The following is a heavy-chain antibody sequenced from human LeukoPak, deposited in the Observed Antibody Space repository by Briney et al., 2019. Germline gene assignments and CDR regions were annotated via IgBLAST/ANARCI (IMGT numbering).Heavy chain of an antibody. J-gene: IGHJ4*02. CDR1: GFSLSTNDVG. D-gene: IGHD6-6*01. CDR2: SYWDDDK. CDR3: AFSKYSRSDFDS. V-gene: IGHV2-5*02. Sequence: SGPTLLKPTQTLTLTCTFSGFSLSTNDVGVGWIRQPPGEALEWLALSYWDDDKRYSPSQKSRLTITKDTSKNQVVLTMANMDPADTATYYCAFSKYSRSDFDSWGQGTLVTVSS.